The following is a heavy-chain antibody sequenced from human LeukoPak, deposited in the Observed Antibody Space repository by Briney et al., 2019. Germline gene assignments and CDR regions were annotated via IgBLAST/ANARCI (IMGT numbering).Heavy chain of an antibody. CDR1: GFTSSSYA. J-gene: IGHJ6*03. Sequence: PGGSLRLSCAASGFTSSSYAMHWVRQAPGKGLEYVSAISSNGGSTYYANSVKGRFTISRDNSKNTLYLQMGSLRAEDMAVYYCARDQYSSSWPHYYYYHMDVWGKGTTVTVSS. CDR2: ISSNGGST. V-gene: IGHV3-64*01. CDR3: ARDQYSSSWPHYYYYHMDV. D-gene: IGHD6-13*01.